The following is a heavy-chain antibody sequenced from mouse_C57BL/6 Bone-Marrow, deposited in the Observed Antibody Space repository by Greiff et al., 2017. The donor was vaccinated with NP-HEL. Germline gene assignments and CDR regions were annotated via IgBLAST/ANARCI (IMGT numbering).Heavy chain of an antibody. CDR1: GYTFTSYG. J-gene: IGHJ4*01. CDR2: IYPRSGNT. CDR3: ARPRLPLDNAMDY. D-gene: IGHD5-5*01. V-gene: IGHV1-81*01. Sequence: VQVVESGAELARPGASVKLSCKASGYTFTSYGISWVKQRTGQGLEWIGEIYPRSGNTYYNEKFKGKATLPADKSSSTAYMELRSLTSEDSAVYFCARPRLPLDNAMDYWGQGTAATVSS.